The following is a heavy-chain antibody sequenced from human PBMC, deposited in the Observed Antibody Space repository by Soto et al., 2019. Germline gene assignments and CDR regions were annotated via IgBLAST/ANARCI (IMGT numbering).Heavy chain of an antibody. Sequence: VQLLESGGGLVQPGGSLRLSCAASGFTFSSYSMSWVRQAPGKGLEWVSGFRSGGDDGTTYYADSVKGRFTISRDNSKNTLYLQMNSLRAEDTALYYCANYRNTWYFIDYWGQGALVTVSS. J-gene: IGHJ4*02. V-gene: IGHV3-23*01. D-gene: IGHD3-16*02. CDR3: ANYRNTWYFIDY. CDR1: GFTFSSYS. CDR2: SGGDDGTT.